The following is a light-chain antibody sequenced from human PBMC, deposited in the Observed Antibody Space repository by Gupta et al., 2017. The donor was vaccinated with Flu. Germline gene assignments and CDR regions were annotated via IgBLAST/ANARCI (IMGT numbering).Light chain of an antibody. V-gene: IGKV3-20*01. Sequence: EIVLTQSPGTLSVSPGEGATLSCRASQSVSSSYLAWFQQKPGQAPRLLIYAASNRATGIPDRFSGSGSETDFTLTISRLEPEDFVLYYCQYYGRSPSGTYTFGQGTKLELK. CDR2: AAS. CDR3: QYYGRSPSGTYT. CDR1: QSVSSSY. J-gene: IGKJ2*01.